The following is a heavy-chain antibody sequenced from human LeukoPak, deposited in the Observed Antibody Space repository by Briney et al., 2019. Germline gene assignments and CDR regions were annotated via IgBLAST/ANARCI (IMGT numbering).Heavy chain of an antibody. CDR3: ARENSEYYYDSSGYAFDI. Sequence: PGGSLRLSCAASGFTFSSYWMSWVRQAPGKGLEWVSVIYSGGSTYYADSVKGRFTISRDNSKNTLYLQMNSLRAEDTAVYYCARENSEYYYDSSGYAFDIWGQGTMVTVSS. CDR1: GFTFSSYW. V-gene: IGHV3-53*01. J-gene: IGHJ3*02. D-gene: IGHD3-22*01. CDR2: IYSGGST.